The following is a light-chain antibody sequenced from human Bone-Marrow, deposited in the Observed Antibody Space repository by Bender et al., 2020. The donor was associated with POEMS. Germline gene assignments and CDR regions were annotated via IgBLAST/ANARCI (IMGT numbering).Light chain of an antibody. Sequence: QSALTQPASVSGSPGQSITISCTGTSRDIGTYDYVSWYQQHPGKAPKLIIYDVSNRPSGVSHRFSGSKSGNTASLTITGLQDEDEAEYYCCSYAVGRYYVFGTGTKVTVL. CDR2: DVS. V-gene: IGLV2-23*02. CDR1: SRDIGTYDY. CDR3: CSYAVGRYYV. J-gene: IGLJ1*01.